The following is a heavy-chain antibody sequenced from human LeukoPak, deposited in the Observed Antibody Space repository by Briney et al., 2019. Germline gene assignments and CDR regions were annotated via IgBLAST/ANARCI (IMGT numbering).Heavy chain of an antibody. CDR3: AKSGGYGLIDY. CDR2: IHHSGSI. Sequence: PSGTLSLTCAVSGVSIRSNLWWTWVRQPPGKGLEWIAEIHHSGSINYNPSLKSRVTISVDKAKNQFSLKLNSVTAADTAMYYCAKSGGYGLIDYWGQGTRVTVSS. V-gene: IGHV4-4*02. D-gene: IGHD1-26*01. CDR1: GVSIRSNLW. J-gene: IGHJ4*02.